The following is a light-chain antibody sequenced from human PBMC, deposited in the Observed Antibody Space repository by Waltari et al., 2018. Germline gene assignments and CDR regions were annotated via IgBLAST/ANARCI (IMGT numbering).Light chain of an antibody. J-gene: IGLJ3*02. CDR2: SND. V-gene: IGLV1-44*01. CDR3: AAWDDSFNGML. Sequence: QSVLTQPLYASGTPGQRVSISCSGSNSHIGTIHVHCYQHLPGTAPRLLVYSNDQRPSGIPARFSGSKSGTSASLAISGLQSDDESDYFCAAWDDSFNGMLFGGGTHLTVL. CDR1: NSHIGTIH.